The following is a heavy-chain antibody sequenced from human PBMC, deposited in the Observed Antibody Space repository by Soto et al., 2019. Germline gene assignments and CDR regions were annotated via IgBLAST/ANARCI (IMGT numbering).Heavy chain of an antibody. V-gene: IGHV3-15*01. CDR2: IKSKPDGGTT. D-gene: IGHD3-10*01. CDR1: GFTFSSAW. Sequence: EVQLVESGGGLVKPGGSLRLSCTASGFTFSSAWMSWARQAPGKGLEWVGRIKSKPDGGTTDYAAPVKGRFTISRDDSKNTLYLQMNSLKTEDTAVYYCATIFQGLQWFGQFYWGQGTLVTVSS. CDR3: ATIFQGLQWFGQFY. J-gene: IGHJ4*02.